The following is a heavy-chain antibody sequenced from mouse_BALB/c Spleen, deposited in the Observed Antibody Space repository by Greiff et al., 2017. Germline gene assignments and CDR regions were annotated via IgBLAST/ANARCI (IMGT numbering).Heavy chain of an antibody. D-gene: IGHD1-1*01. Sequence: EVQLVESGGGLVQPGGSLKLSCAASGFTFSSYTMSWVRQTPEKRLEWVAYISNGGGSTYYPDTVKGRFTISRGNAKNTLYLQMSSLKSEDTAMYYCARPIPTVVDAMDYWGQGTSVTVSS. J-gene: IGHJ4*01. V-gene: IGHV5-12-2*01. CDR3: ARPIPTVVDAMDY. CDR2: ISNGGGST. CDR1: GFTFSSYT.